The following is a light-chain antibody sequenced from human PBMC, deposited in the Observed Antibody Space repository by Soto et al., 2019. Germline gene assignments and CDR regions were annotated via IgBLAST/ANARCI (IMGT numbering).Light chain of an antibody. V-gene: IGLV1-47*01. CDR1: SSNIGSNF. CDR2: KNT. J-gene: IGLJ2*01. CDR3: ATWDDSLSGPV. Sequence: QSVLTQPPSASGTPGQRVTISCSGASSNIGSNFVYWYHQLPGTAPKLLIYKNTQRPSGVPDRFSGSKSGTSASLAVSGLRSEDEATYYCATWDDSLSGPVFGGGTKLTVL.